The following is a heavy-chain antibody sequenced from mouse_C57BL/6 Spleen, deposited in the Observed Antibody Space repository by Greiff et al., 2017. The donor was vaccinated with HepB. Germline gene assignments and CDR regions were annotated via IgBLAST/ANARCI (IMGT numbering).Heavy chain of an antibody. CDR3: ARYDGSGYEDAMDY. Sequence: QVHVKQSGAELVKPGASVKISCKASGYAFSSYWMNWVKQRPGKGLEWIGQIYPGDGDTNYNGKFKGKATLTADKSSSTAYMQLSSLTSEDSAVYFCARYDGSGYEDAMDYWGQGTSVTVSS. CDR1: GYAFSSYW. V-gene: IGHV1-80*01. CDR2: IYPGDGDT. J-gene: IGHJ4*01. D-gene: IGHD1-1*01.